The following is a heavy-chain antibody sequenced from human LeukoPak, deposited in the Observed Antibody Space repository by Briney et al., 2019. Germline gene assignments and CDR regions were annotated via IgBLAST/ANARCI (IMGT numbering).Heavy chain of an antibody. Sequence: SETLSLTCAVYGGSFSGYYWSWIRQPPGKGLEWIGYIYYSGSTNYNPSLKSRVTISVDTSKNQFSLKLSSVTAADTAVYYCARDYRSWFDPWGQGTLVTVSS. CDR1: GGSFSGYY. D-gene: IGHD3-16*02. CDR3: ARDYRSWFDP. V-gene: IGHV4-59*01. CDR2: IYYSGST. J-gene: IGHJ5*02.